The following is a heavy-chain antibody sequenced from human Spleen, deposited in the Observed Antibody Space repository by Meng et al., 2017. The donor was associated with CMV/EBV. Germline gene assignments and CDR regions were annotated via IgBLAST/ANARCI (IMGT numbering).Heavy chain of an antibody. J-gene: IGHJ5*02. CDR1: GYTFTSYY. V-gene: IGHV1-46*01. Sequence: ASVKVSCKASGYTFTSYYMHWVRQAPGQVLEWMGIINPSGGSTSYAQKFQGRVTMTRDTSTSTVYMELSSLRSEDTAVYYWARAYGPILDFWSGYWFDPWGQGTLVTVSS. CDR3: ARAYGPILDFWSGYWFDP. CDR2: INPSGGST. D-gene: IGHD3-3*01.